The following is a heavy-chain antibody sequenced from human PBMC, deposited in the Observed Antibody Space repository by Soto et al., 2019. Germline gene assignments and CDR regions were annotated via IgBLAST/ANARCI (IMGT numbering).Heavy chain of an antibody. V-gene: IGHV3-30*03. CDR1: GFTFSSYG. CDR3: ATSRDQDIVVVPAAPGPYDY. D-gene: IGHD2-2*01. Sequence: PLGSLRLSCAASGFTFSSYGMHWVRQAPGKGLEWVAVISYDGSNKYYADSVKGRFTISRDNSKNTLYLQMNSLRAEDTAVYYCATSRDQDIVVVPAAPGPYDYWGQGTLVTVSS. CDR2: ISYDGSNK. J-gene: IGHJ4*02.